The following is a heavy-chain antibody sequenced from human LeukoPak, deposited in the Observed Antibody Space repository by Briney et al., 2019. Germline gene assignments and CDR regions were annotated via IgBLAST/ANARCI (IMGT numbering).Heavy chain of an antibody. V-gene: IGHV4-39*01. D-gene: IGHD6-13*01. J-gene: IGHJ4*02. CDR2: IYYSGST. CDR3: ARPGIAATGAFDY. Sequence: PSETLSLTCTVSGGSVSSSGYYWGWIRQPPGKGLEWIGSIYYSGSTYYNPSLKSRVSISVDTSKNQFSLNLTSVTAADTAVYFCARPGIAATGAFDYWGQGTLVTVSS. CDR1: GGSVSSSGYY.